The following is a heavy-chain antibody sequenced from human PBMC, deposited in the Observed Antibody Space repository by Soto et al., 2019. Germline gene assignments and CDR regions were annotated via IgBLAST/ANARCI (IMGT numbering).Heavy chain of an antibody. V-gene: IGHV3-30*18. CDR3: AKDGGDYDTSYYYGMDV. J-gene: IGHJ6*02. CDR1: GFTFSTYG. Sequence: HPGGSLRLSCAASGFTFSTYGMHWVRQAPGKGLEWVAVISYDGSNQYYADSVKGRFTISRDNSKNTLYLQMNSLRAEDTAVYYCAKDGGDYDTSYYYGMDVWGQGTTVTVSS. D-gene: IGHD3-22*01. CDR2: ISYDGSNQ.